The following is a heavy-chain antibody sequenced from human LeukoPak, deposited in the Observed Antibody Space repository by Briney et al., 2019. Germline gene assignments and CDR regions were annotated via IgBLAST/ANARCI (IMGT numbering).Heavy chain of an antibody. D-gene: IGHD6-13*01. CDR2: IQNDGSDK. J-gene: IGHJ4*02. CDR1: GINFRSSG. Sequence: PGGSLRLSCAASGINFRSSGMHWVRQAPGKGLEWVTFIQNDGSDKYYAASVKGRFTLSRDNSKNTVYLHMASLRADDTALYYCAREGGRAVPGRFDQWGQGTLVTVSS. V-gene: IGHV3-30*02. CDR3: AREGGRAVPGRFDQ.